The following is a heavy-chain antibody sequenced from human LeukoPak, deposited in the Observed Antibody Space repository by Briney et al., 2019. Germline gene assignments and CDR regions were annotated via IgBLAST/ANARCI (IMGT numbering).Heavy chain of an antibody. CDR2: IYYSGST. Sequence: PSETLSLTCTVSGGSISSYYWSWIRQPPGKGLDWIGYIYYSGSTNYNPSLKSRVTISVDTSKNQFSLNLSSVTAADTAVYYCARVLATIAARPPYYYYYMDVWGKGTTVTVSS. CDR3: ARVLATIAARPPYYYYYMDV. J-gene: IGHJ6*03. D-gene: IGHD6-6*01. CDR1: GGSISSYY. V-gene: IGHV4-59*01.